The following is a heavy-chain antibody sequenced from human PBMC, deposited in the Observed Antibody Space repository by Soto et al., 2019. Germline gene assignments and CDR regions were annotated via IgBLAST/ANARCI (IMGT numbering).Heavy chain of an antibody. V-gene: IGHV1-2*04. J-gene: IGHJ4*02. CDR1: GYTFTGYY. CDR2: INPNSGGT. Sequence: ASVKVSCKASGYTFTGYYMHWVRQAPGQGLEWMGWINPNSGGTNYAQKFQGWVTMTRDTSISTAYMELSRLRSDDTAVYYCARGYCSGGSCYSEFDYWGQGTLVTVS. CDR3: ARGYCSGGSCYSEFDY. D-gene: IGHD2-15*01.